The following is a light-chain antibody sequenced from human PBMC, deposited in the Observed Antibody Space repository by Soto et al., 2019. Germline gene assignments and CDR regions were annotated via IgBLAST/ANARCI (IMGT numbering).Light chain of an antibody. Sequence: QSALTQPPSASGSPRQSVIISCTGTSSDVGAYNYVSWYQQHPGKAPKLMIYEVSKRPSGVPDRFSGSKSGNTASLTVSGLQAEDEADYFCSSYAGSNIFDVFGTGTKVTVL. V-gene: IGLV2-8*01. CDR3: SSYAGSNIFDV. CDR1: SSDVGAYNY. J-gene: IGLJ1*01. CDR2: EVS.